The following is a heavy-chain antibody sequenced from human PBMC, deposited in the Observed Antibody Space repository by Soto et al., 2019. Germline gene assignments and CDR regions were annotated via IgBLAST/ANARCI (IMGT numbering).Heavy chain of an antibody. D-gene: IGHD6-13*01. J-gene: IGHJ4*02. CDR3: AKYSSSWYGDY. Sequence: GSLRLSCAASGFPFGDFGMHWLRQAPGKGLEWVAVISHDGSDKFYADSVKARFTVSRDNPKNTLYLQMNSLRAEDTAVYYCAKYSSSWYGDYWGQGTLVTVSS. V-gene: IGHV3-30*18. CDR1: GFPFGDFG. CDR2: ISHDGSDK.